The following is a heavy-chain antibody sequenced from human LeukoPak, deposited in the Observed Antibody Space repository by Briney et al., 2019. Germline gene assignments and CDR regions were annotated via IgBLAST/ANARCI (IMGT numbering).Heavy chain of an antibody. CDR3: ARETLIDYAFDY. CDR2: IRSNRNGGTP. Sequence: GGSLRLSCTASGFSFGDHAMSWVRQAPGEGLEWVGFIRSNRNGGTPEYAASVKGRFRISRDDSRSIAYLQMNSLKIEDTAVYYCARETLIDYAFDYWGQGILVTVSS. V-gene: IGHV3-49*04. CDR1: GFSFGDHA. J-gene: IGHJ4*02. D-gene: IGHD3-22*01.